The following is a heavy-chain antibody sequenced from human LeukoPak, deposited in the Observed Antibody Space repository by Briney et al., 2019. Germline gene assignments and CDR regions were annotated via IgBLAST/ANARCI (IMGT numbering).Heavy chain of an antibody. CDR1: GGSISRYY. J-gene: IGHJ6*03. CDR2: IYYSGST. V-gene: IGHV4-59*01. Sequence: SETLCLTCTASGGSISRYYWSWIRQPPGKGLEWIGYIYYSGSTNYNPSLKSRVTISVDTSKNQFSLKLSSVTAADTAVYYCARSETYYYYYMDVWGEGTTVTVSS. CDR3: ARSETYYYYYMDV. D-gene: IGHD1-14*01.